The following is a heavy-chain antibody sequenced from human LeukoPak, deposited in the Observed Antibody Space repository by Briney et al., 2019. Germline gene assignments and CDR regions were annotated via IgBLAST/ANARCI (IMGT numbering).Heavy chain of an antibody. V-gene: IGHV1-2*02. CDR3: ARVSVLLSSSRTEFDY. CDR1: GYTFTGYY. Sequence: GASVKVSCKASGYTFTGYYMHWVRQAPGQGLEWMGWINPNSGGTNYAQKFQGRVTMTRDTSISTAYMELSRLRSDDTAVYYCARVSVLLSSSRTEFDYWGQGTLVTVSS. J-gene: IGHJ4*02. CDR2: INPNSGGT. D-gene: IGHD6-13*01.